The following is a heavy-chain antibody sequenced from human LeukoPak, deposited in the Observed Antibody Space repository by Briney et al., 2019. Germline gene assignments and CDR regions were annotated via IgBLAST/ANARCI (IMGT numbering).Heavy chain of an antibody. CDR2: ISYDGSNK. CDR1: GVTFSSYW. V-gene: IGHV3-30-3*01. CDR3: ARDPHSSGSDYYYYYMDV. J-gene: IGHJ6*03. Sequence: GGSLRLSCEASGVTFSSYWVNWLRQAPGKGLEWVAVISYDGSNKYYADSVKGRFTISRDNSKNTLYLQMNSLRAEDTAVYYCARDPHSSGSDYYYYYMDVWGKGTTVTVSS. D-gene: IGHD6-19*01.